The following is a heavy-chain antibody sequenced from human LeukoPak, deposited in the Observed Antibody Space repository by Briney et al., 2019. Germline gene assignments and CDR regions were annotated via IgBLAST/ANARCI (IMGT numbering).Heavy chain of an antibody. CDR2: IRYDGSNK. D-gene: IGHD3-22*01. Sequence: GGSLRLSCAASGFTFSSYGMHWVRQAPGKGLEWVAFIRYDGSNKYYADSVKGRFTISRDNSKNTLYLQMNSLRAEDTAVYYCARETYYYDSSTYFRATDYWGQGTLVTVSS. V-gene: IGHV3-30*02. CDR3: ARETYYYDSSTYFRATDY. CDR1: GFTFSSYG. J-gene: IGHJ4*02.